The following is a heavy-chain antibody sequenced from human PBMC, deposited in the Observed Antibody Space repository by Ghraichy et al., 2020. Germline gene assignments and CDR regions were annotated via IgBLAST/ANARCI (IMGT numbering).Heavy chain of an antibody. CDR1: GGSISTYY. J-gene: IGHJ6*02. CDR2: VYYTGST. V-gene: IGHV4-59*01. CDR3: ARGLYCSGGSCYWYHGMDV. Sequence: SETLSLTCTLSGGSISTYYWNWIRQPPGKGLEWIGYVYYTGSTHYSPSLKSRVSISLDTSKNQFSLKLSSVTAADTAVYYCARGLYCSGGSCYWYHGMDVWGQGTTVTVSS. D-gene: IGHD2-15*01.